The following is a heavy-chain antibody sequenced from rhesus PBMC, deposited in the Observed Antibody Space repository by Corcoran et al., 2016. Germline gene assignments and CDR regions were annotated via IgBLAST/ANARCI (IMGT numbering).Heavy chain of an antibody. V-gene: IGHV4S10*01. CDR3: AIHRGGFTNQVDY. CDR1: GGSISDSYR. J-gene: IGHJ4*01. CDR2: IYGSSTST. D-gene: IGHD2-39*02. Sequence: QLQLQESGPGVAKPSETLSLTYAVSGGSISDSYRWSWIRQPPGKGQEWIGYIYGSSTSTASSPSRTSRVTISEDASKNQCSLKLSCVTAADTAVYYCAIHRGGFTNQVDYWGQGVLVTVSS.